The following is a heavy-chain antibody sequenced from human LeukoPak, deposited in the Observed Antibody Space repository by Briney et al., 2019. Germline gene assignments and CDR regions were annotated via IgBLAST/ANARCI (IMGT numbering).Heavy chain of an antibody. Sequence: ASVKVSCKASGYTFTGHYMHWVRQAPGQGPEWMAWINPNSGDTNYAQKFQGRVTLTRDASIGTAYMEMNRLTYDDTAIYYCARDVYTSGWRCFDLWGHGTLVTVSS. CDR1: GYTFTGHY. CDR3: ARDVYTSGWRCFDL. V-gene: IGHV1-2*02. CDR2: INPNSGDT. D-gene: IGHD6-19*01. J-gene: IGHJ2*01.